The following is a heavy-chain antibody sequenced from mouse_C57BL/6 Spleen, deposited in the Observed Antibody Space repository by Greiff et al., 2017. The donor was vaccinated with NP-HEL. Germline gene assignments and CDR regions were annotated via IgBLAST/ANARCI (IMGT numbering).Heavy chain of an antibody. V-gene: IGHV1-55*01. D-gene: IGHD1-1*01. CDR3: ARRGLYYGSREDAMDY. Sequence: QVQLKQPGAELVKPGASVKMSCKASGYTFTSYWITWVKQRPGQGLEWIGDIYPGSGSTNYNEKFKSKATLTVDTSSSTAYMQLSSLTSEDSAVYYCARRGLYYGSREDAMDYWGQGTSVTVSS. CDR1: GYTFTSYW. J-gene: IGHJ4*01. CDR2: IYPGSGST.